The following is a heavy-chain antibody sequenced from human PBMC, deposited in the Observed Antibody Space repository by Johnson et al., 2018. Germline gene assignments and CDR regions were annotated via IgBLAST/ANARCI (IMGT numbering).Heavy chain of an antibody. V-gene: IGHV3-48*02. J-gene: IGHJ3*02. D-gene: IGHD3-22*01. CDR3: ARDHVKVETYYYDSSGYPSYAFDI. CDR1: GFTFSSYS. CDR2: ISSSSSTI. Sequence: EVQLVESGGGLVQPGGSLRLSCAASGFTFSSYSMNWVRQAPGKGLEWVSYISSSSSTIYYADSVKGRFTISRDNAKNSLYLQMNSLRDEDTAVYYCARDHVKVETYYYDSSGYPSYAFDIWGQGTMVTVSS.